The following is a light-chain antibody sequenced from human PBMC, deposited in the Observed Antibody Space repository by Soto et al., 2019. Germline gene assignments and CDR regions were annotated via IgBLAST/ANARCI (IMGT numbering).Light chain of an antibody. CDR3: SSYASGRTHV. J-gene: IGLJ1*01. V-gene: IGLV2-23*02. CDR1: SSDVGTYNL. Sequence: QSALTQPASVSGSPGQSITISCTGSSSDVGTYNLVSWYQQHPGKAPKLMIYEVSKRPSGVSNRFSGSKSGNTASLTISGLQADDEADYYCSSYASGRTHVFGTGTKVTVL. CDR2: EVS.